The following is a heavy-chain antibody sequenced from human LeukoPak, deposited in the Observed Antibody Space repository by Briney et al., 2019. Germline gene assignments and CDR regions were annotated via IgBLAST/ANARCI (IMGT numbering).Heavy chain of an antibody. J-gene: IGHJ1*01. CDR2: INRGGSPI. Sequence: GGSLRLSCAASGFTFSSYEMIWVRQPPGKGLEWVSSINRGGSPIYYADSVRGRFTTSRDNAKKSLFLQMNSLRAEDTAVYYCTRVSWRGEIYWGQGTLVSVSS. CDR1: GFTFSSYE. CDR3: TRVSWRGEIY. D-gene: IGHD2/OR15-2a*01. V-gene: IGHV3-48*03.